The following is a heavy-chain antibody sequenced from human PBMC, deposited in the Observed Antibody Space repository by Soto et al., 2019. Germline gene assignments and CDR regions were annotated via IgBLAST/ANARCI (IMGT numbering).Heavy chain of an antibody. CDR3: ARFDAGAYSSSWSGYYYYGMDV. CDR1: GGTFSSYA. J-gene: IGHJ6*02. V-gene: IGHV1-69*06. D-gene: IGHD6-13*01. CDR2: IIPIFGTA. Sequence: AASVKVSCKASGGTFSSYAISWVRQAPGQGLEWMGGIIPIFGTANYAQKFQGRVTITADKSTSTAYMELSSLRSEDTAVYYCARFDAGAYSSSWSGYYYYGMDVWGQGTTVTVSS.